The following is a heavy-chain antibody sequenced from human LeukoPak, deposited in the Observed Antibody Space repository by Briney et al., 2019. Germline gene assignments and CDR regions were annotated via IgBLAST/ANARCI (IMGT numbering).Heavy chain of an antibody. D-gene: IGHD1-26*01. CDR1: GGSISSYY. CDR3: TLLQRGAVGY. V-gene: IGHV4-59*01. J-gene: IGHJ4*02. Sequence: PSETLSLTCTGSGGSISSYYWSWIRQPPGKGLEWIGYIYYSGRTNYNPSLKSRVTISVDTSKNQFSLKLSSVTAADTAVYYCTLLQRGAVGYWGQGTLVTVSS. CDR2: IYYSGRT.